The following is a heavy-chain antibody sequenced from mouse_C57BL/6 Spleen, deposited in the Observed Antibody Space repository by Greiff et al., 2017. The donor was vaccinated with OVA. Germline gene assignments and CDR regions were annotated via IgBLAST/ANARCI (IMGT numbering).Heavy chain of an antibody. Sequence: VQLQQSGPELVKPGASVKIPCKASGYTFTDYNMDWVKQSHGKSLEWIGDINPNNGGTIYHQKFKGKATLTVDKSSSTAYMELRSLTSEETAIYYCARERKYSNYGAMDNWGQGTSVTVSS. CDR2: INPNNGGT. D-gene: IGHD2-5*01. CDR1: GYTFTDYN. J-gene: IGHJ4*01. V-gene: IGHV1-18*01. CDR3: ARERKYSNYGAMDN.